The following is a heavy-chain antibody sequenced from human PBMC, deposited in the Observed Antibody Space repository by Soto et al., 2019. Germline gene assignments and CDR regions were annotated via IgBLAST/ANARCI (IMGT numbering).Heavy chain of an antibody. D-gene: IGHD2-15*01. CDR3: AKDRGYSSGFYYYYYDMDV. CDR2: INPNSGGT. V-gene: IGHV1-2*04. J-gene: IGHJ6*02. CDR1: GYTLTGYY. Sequence: ASVKVSCKASGYTLTGYYMHWVRQAPGQGLEWMGWINPNSGGTNYAQKFQGWVTMTGDTSISTAYMELSRLKSDDTAVYYCAKDRGYSSGFYYYYYDMDVWGQGTTVTVSS.